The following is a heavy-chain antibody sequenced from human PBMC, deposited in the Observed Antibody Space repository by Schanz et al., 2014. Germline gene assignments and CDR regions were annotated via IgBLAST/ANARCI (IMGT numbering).Heavy chain of an antibody. CDR3: ARVPEPGWFDP. V-gene: IGHV4-31*03. D-gene: IGHD1-26*01. Sequence: QLQLQESGPGLEELSQTLSLTCTVSGDSISSAYWSWIRQHPGKGLEWIGFIYYRGNTYYNPSLKSRVSISLDPSKTQFFLNLNSLTAADTAVYYCARVPEPGWFDPWGQGTLVTVSS. J-gene: IGHJ5*02. CDR1: GDSISSAY. CDR2: IYYRGNT.